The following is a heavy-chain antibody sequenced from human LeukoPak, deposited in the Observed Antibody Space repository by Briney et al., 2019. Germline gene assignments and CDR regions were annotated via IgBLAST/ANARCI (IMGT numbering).Heavy chain of an antibody. D-gene: IGHD3-22*01. CDR2: IRSKTEGGTT. CDR3: TKYYYDSSGFYYHYDY. Sequence: GGSLRLSCAASGFTLSNAWMSWVRQAPGKGLEWVGRIRSKTEGGTTEYAAPVKGRFTISRDDTKNTLYLQMYSLKTEDTAVYYCTKYYYDSSGFYYHYDYWGRGTLVTVSS. J-gene: IGHJ4*02. V-gene: IGHV3-15*01. CDR1: GFTLSNAW.